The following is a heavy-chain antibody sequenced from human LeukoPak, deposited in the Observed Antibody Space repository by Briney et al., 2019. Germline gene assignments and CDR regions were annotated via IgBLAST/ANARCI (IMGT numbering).Heavy chain of an antibody. D-gene: IGHD2-2*02. CDR3: AKDQRRGYCSSTSCYIDY. CDR2: ISGSADST. Sequence: GRSLRLSCAASGFTFSSYAMTWVRQAPGKGLEWVSAISGSADSTYYADSVKGRFTISRDNSKNTLYLQMNSLRAEDTAVYYCAKDQRRGYCSSTSCYIDYWGQGTLVTASS. V-gene: IGHV3-23*01. CDR1: GFTFSSYA. J-gene: IGHJ4*02.